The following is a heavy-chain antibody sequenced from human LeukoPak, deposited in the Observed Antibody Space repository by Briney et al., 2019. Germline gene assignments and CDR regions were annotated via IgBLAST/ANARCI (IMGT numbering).Heavy chain of an antibody. J-gene: IGHJ3*02. CDR3: ARDGGLDI. CDR1: GYAFSDYY. CDR2: INPSNGVT. V-gene: IGHV1-2*02. D-gene: IGHD2-15*01. Sequence: ASVKVSCKASGYAFSDYYIHWVRQAPGQGLEWLGWINPSNGVTKSAQKFQGRVTMTRDTSISTAYMDPSRLRSDDTAVYYCARDGGLDIWGQGTMVTVSS.